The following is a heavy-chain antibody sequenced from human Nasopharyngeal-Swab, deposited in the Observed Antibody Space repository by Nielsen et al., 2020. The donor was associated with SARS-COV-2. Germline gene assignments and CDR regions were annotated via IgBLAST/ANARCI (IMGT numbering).Heavy chain of an antibody. D-gene: IGHD3-22*01. J-gene: IGHJ4*02. Sequence: WVRQAPGQGPEWMGWINAYKGNTNYAQKLQGRVTITADKSTSTAYMELSSLRSEDTAVYYCARQSYYYDSSGYFFYWGQGTLVTVSS. V-gene: IGHV1-18*01. CDR3: ARQSYYYDSSGYFFY. CDR2: INAYKGNT.